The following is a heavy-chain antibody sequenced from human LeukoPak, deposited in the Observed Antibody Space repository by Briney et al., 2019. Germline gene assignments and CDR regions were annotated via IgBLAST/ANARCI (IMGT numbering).Heavy chain of an antibody. V-gene: IGHV4-59*01. CDR1: GGSISSYY. Sequence: SETLSLTCTVSGGSISSYYWSWIRQPPGKGLEWIGYIYYSGSTNYNPSLKSRVTISVDTSKNQFSLKLSSVTAADTAVYYCARGFDDYYAASGATWVYFDYWGQGSLVTVSS. J-gene: IGHJ4*02. D-gene: IGHD2-15*01. CDR3: ARGFDDYYAASGATWVYFDY. CDR2: IYYSGST.